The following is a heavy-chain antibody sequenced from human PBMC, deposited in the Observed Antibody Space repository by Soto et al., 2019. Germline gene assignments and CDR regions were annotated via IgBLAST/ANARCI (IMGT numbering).Heavy chain of an antibody. V-gene: IGHV5-51*01. J-gene: IGHJ4*02. CDR2: IYPGDSDT. CDR1: GYSFTNYW. Sequence: PGESLKISCKGSGYSFTNYWIGWVRQMPGKGLEWMGIIYPGDSDTRYSPSFQGQVTISADKSISTAYLQWSSLKASDTAMYYCATSAVAGTRSFAYWGQGTLVTVSS. D-gene: IGHD6-19*01. CDR3: ATSAVAGTRSFAY.